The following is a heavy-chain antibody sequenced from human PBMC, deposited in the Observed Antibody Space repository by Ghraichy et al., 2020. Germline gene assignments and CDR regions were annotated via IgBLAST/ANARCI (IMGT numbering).Heavy chain of an antibody. Sequence: SETLSLTCSVSGGSISNSYWSWIRQPPGKGLEWIGYIYYSGSTKYNPSLKSRVTISADTSKNQSSLILSSVIAADTAIYYCAAVTYRRGFGRGPHWFDAWGQGTMVTVSS. V-gene: IGHV4-59*01. D-gene: IGHD2-15*01. CDR1: GGSISNSY. CDR2: IYYSGST. CDR3: AAVTYRRGFGRGPHWFDA. J-gene: IGHJ5*02.